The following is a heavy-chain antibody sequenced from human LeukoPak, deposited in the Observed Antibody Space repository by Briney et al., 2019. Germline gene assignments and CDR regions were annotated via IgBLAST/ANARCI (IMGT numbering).Heavy chain of an antibody. D-gene: IGHD6-13*01. CDR2: IYSGGST. CDR3: ARSSRTLHFDY. J-gene: IGHJ4*02. Sequence: GGSLRLSCAASGFTFSNYAMSWVRQAPGKGLEWVSVIYSGGSTYYADSVKGRFTISRDNSKNTLYLQMNSLRAEDTAVYYCARSSRTLHFDYWGQGTLVTVSS. CDR1: GFTFSNYA. V-gene: IGHV3-53*01.